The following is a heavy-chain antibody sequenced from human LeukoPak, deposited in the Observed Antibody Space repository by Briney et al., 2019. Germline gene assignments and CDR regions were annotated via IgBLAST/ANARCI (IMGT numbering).Heavy chain of an antibody. D-gene: IGHD4-17*01. J-gene: IGHJ3*02. Sequence: SQTLSLTCAISGDSVSSNSAAWNWIRQSPSRGLEWLGRTYYRSKWYNDYAVSVKSRITINPDTSKNQFSLQLNSVTPEDTAVYYCARIPDYGDYEGDAFDIWGQGTMVTVSS. V-gene: IGHV6-1*01. CDR2: TYYRSKWYN. CDR3: ARIPDYGDYEGDAFDI. CDR1: GDSVSSNSAA.